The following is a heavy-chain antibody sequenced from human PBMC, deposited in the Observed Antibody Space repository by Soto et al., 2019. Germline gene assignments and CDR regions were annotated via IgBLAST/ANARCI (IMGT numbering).Heavy chain of an antibody. CDR2: IIPMYGTT. D-gene: IGHD5-12*01. V-gene: IGHV1-69*13. CDR1: GGSFSSSA. Sequence: PVKVSCKSSGGSFSSSAITWVRQAPGQGLEWMGRIIPMYGTTFYAQTFQGRVTITADESTSTVYMHLSSLKSEDTASYFCATSVGAIGYRFFNMDVWGQGTTVTISS. CDR3: ATSVGAIGYRFFNMDV. J-gene: IGHJ6*02.